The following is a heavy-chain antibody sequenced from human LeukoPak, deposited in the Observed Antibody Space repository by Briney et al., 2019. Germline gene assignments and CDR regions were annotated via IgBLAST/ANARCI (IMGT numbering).Heavy chain of an antibody. D-gene: IGHD3-22*01. J-gene: IGHJ4*02. CDR2: ISGSGGKT. CDR3: AKELDSSGYFDY. CDR1: RFTFSTYA. V-gene: IGHV3-23*01. Sequence: SGGSLRLSCAASRFTFSTYAMSWVRQAPGKGLEWASAISGSGGKTYYADPVKGRFTIARDNSKNTLYLQMNSLRAEDTAVYYCAKELDSSGYFDYWGQGTLVTVSS.